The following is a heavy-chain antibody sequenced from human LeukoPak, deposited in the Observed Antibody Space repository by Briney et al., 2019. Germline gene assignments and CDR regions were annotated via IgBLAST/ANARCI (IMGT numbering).Heavy chain of an antibody. J-gene: IGHJ4*02. CDR3: ARASGYLNDLDF. V-gene: IGHV3-74*01. CDR2: INSHGDTT. D-gene: IGHD3-3*01. Sequence: GGSLRLSCEATGFTFSKYRMHWVRQSPGKGLVWVSFINSHGDTTTYADSVRGRFTISRDNAKNTVFLQMTSLVAEDTAVYYCARASGYLNDLDFWGQGTLVSVST. CDR1: GFTFSKYR.